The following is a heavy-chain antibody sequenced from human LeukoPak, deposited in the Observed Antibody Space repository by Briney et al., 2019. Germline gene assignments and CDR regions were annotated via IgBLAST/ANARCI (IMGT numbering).Heavy chain of an antibody. Sequence: PGGSLRLSCVASGFTFSRFELNWVRQAPGKGLEWVSHISTGTYIAYADSVKGRFTISRDNARNSLYLEMSSLRAEDTAIYYCATYRQVLLPFESWGQGTLVTVSS. CDR1: GFTFSRFE. CDR2: ISTGTYI. D-gene: IGHD2-8*02. J-gene: IGHJ4*02. V-gene: IGHV3-48*03. CDR3: ATYRQVLLPFES.